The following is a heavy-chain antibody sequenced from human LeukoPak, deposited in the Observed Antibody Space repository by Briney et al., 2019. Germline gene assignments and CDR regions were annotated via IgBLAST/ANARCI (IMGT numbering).Heavy chain of an antibody. Sequence: GGSLRLSCAASGFTFTTYWMNWVRQAPGKGLEWVANINQDESEKYYVDSVEGRFTISRDNAKNSLYLQMNSLRAEDTAVYYCAKSGYNRFDYWGQGTRVTVSS. CDR2: INQDESEK. CDR3: AKSGYNRFDY. V-gene: IGHV3-7*01. D-gene: IGHD5-24*01. J-gene: IGHJ4*02. CDR1: GFTFTTYW.